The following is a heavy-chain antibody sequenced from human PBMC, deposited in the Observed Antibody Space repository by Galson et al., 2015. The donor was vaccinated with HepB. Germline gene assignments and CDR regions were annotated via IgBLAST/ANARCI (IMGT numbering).Heavy chain of an antibody. Sequence: SLRLSCAASGFTFSSYGMHWVRQAPGKGLEWVAFIRYDGSNKYYADSVKGRFTISRDNSKNTLYLQMNSLRAEDTAVYYCAREYSSSWYQGWFDPWGQGTLVTVSS. D-gene: IGHD6-13*01. V-gene: IGHV3-30*02. CDR1: GFTFSSYG. CDR2: IRYDGSNK. J-gene: IGHJ5*02. CDR3: AREYSSSWYQGWFDP.